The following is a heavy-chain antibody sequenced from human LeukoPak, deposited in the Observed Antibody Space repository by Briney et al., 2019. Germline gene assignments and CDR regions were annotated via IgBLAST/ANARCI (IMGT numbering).Heavy chain of an antibody. D-gene: IGHD2-8*01. CDR2: INLSGGST. Sequence: ASVTASCKASGYTFTSHYMHWVRQAPGQGLEWMGKINLSGGSTTYAQKFQGRVTMTRDTSTSTVYMELSSLRSEDTAVYYCARDYVDDIPMIKDYWGQGTLVTVSS. J-gene: IGHJ4*02. CDR1: GYTFTSHY. CDR3: ARDYVDDIPMIKDY. V-gene: IGHV1-46*01.